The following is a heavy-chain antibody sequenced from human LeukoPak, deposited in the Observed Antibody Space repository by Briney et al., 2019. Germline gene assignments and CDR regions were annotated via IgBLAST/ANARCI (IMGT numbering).Heavy chain of an antibody. CDR2: IYPGDSDT. J-gene: IGHJ6*02. Sequence: GESLKISCKGSGYRFTSYWIGWVRQMPGKGLEWMGSIYPGDSDTRYSPSFQGQVTISADKSISTAYLQWSSLKASDTAMYYCARTRSAAMHYYYGMDVWGQGTTVTVSS. D-gene: IGHD2-2*01. V-gene: IGHV5-51*01. CDR1: GYRFTSYW. CDR3: ARTRSAAMHYYYGMDV.